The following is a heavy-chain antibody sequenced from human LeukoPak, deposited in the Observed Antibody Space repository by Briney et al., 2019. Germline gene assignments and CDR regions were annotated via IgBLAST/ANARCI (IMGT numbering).Heavy chain of an antibody. D-gene: IGHD5-18*01. CDR2: INPSGGTT. Sequence: ASVKVSCKASGYTFISYYMHWVRQAPGQGLEWMGIINPSGGTTSYAQNFQGRVTMTRDTSTSTVYMELSSLRSEDTAVYYCAREIGPRQLHLWGSAFDYWGQGTLVTVSS. J-gene: IGHJ4*02. CDR3: AREIGPRQLHLWGSAFDY. V-gene: IGHV1-46*01. CDR1: GYTFISYY.